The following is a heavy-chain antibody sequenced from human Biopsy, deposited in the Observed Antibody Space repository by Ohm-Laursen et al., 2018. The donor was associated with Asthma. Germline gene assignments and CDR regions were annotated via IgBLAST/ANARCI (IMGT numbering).Heavy chain of an antibody. V-gene: IGHV1-24*01. CDR2: HDHEEGGT. CDR1: GYSLTDLS. J-gene: IGHJ4*02. CDR3: ASDFPKDYVRYNFQF. D-gene: IGHD4-17*01. Sequence: SVKVSCKISGYSLTDLSMHWVRQAPGQGLEWMGGHDHEEGGTVNARRFQGRVTMTEDTSTDTAYMELSSLSSDDTAVYYCASDFPKDYVRYNFQFWGQGTLV.